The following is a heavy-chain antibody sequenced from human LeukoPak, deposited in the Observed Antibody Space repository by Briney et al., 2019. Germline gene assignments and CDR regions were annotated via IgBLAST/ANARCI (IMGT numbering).Heavy chain of an antibody. V-gene: IGHV4-61*01. J-gene: IGHJ4*02. CDR1: GYSISSGYY. CDR2: IYYSGST. D-gene: IGHD1/OR15-1a*01. Sequence: ASETLSHTCTVSGYSISSGYYWGWIRQPPGKGLEWIGYIYYSGSTNYNPSLKSRVTISVDTYKNQFSLKLSSVTAADTAVYYCARVTNNPPFFDYWGQGTLVTVSS. CDR3: ARVTNNPPFFDY.